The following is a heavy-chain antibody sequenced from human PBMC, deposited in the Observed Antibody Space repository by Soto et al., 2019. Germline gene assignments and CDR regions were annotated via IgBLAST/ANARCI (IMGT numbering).Heavy chain of an antibody. Sequence: PGGSLRLSCSASGFTFSSTAMHCVRQAPGKGLEYVSSISINGGSTDYADSVKGRFTISRDNSKNTVYLQMSSLRVEDTAVYYCVKGEYYYDSSGYYPFDYWGQGT. D-gene: IGHD3-22*01. CDR3: VKGEYYYDSSGYYPFDY. V-gene: IGHV3-64D*06. CDR2: ISINGGST. J-gene: IGHJ4*02. CDR1: GFTFSSTA.